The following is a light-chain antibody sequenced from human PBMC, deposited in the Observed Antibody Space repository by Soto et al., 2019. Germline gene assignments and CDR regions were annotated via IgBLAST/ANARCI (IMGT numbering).Light chain of an antibody. Sequence: QSVLTQPPSASGTPWQRVTISCSGSSSNIGSNTVSWYQQLPGTAPKLLIYSNNRRPSGVPERFSGSNSGTSASLAISGLQSEDEADYYCAAWDDSLIGFYVFGTGAKVTVL. J-gene: IGLJ1*01. CDR3: AAWDDSLIGFYV. CDR2: SNN. V-gene: IGLV1-44*01. CDR1: SSNIGSNT.